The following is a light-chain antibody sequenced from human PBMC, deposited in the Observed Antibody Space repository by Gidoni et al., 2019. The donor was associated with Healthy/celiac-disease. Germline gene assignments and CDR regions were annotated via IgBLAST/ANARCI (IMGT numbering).Light chain of an antibody. V-gene: IGKV1-5*03. CDR1: QSISSW. J-gene: IGKJ1*01. Sequence: DIQMTQSPSTLSASVGDRVTITCRASQSISSWLAWYQQKPGKAPKLLIYKASSLESGVPSRFSGSGSGTEFTLTISSLQPDDFATYYCKQYNSYSWXFXQGTKVEIK. CDR3: KQYNSYSWX. CDR2: KAS.